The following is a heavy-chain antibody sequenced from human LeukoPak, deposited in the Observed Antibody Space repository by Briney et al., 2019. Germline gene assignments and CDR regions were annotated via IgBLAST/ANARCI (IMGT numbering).Heavy chain of an antibody. V-gene: IGHV4-4*02. CDR3: ASPDPRINIAAAPGGVDP. Sequence: PSETLSLTCSVSDGSISSSNWWSWVRQPPGKGLEWIGEIRHSGSTNYNPSLKSRVTMSADKSKNQFSLKLSSVTAADTAVYYCASPDPRINIAAAPGGVDPWGQGTLVTVSS. CDR1: DGSISSSNW. CDR2: IRHSGST. J-gene: IGHJ5*02. D-gene: IGHD6-13*01.